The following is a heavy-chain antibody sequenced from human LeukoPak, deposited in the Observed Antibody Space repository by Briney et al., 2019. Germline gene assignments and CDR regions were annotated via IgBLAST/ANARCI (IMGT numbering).Heavy chain of an antibody. V-gene: IGHV3-30-3*01. CDR2: ISYDGSQK. D-gene: IGHD3-9*01. J-gene: IGHJ4*02. CDR3: ARDGEAYYDILTGNFDY. CDR1: GFTFSNYA. Sequence: PGGSLRVSCAVSGFTFSNYAVHWVRQAPGKGMECVAVISYDGSQKYYADSVKGRFSISRDTSENTLSLQMNSLRAEDTAVYYCARDGEAYYDILTGNFDYWGQGTLVTVSS.